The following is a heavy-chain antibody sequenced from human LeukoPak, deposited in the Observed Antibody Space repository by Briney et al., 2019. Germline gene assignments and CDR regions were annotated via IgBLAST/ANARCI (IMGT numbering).Heavy chain of an antibody. CDR2: ISSSSSYI. CDR3: ARGGCGGDCFDY. J-gene: IGHJ4*02. V-gene: IGHV3-21*01. D-gene: IGHD2-21*01. Sequence: PGGSLRLSCAASGFTFSSYSMNWVRQAPGKGLEWVSSISSSSSYIYCADSVKGRFTISRDNAKNSLYLQMNSLRAEDTAVYYCARGGCGGDCFDYWGQGTLVTVSS. CDR1: GFTFSSYS.